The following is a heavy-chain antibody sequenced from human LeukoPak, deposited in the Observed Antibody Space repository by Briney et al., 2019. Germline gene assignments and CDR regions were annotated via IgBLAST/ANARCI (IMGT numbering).Heavy chain of an antibody. D-gene: IGHD1-14*01. Sequence: GASVKVSCKASGYTFTSYGISWVRQAPGQGLEWMGWISAYNGNTNYAQKLQGRVTMTTDTSTSTAYMELRSLRSDDTAVYYCARAMKSPFHLAAEPVDYWGQGTLVTVSS. V-gene: IGHV1-18*01. CDR2: ISAYNGNT. CDR1: GYTFTSYG. CDR3: ARAMKSPFHLAAEPVDY. J-gene: IGHJ4*02.